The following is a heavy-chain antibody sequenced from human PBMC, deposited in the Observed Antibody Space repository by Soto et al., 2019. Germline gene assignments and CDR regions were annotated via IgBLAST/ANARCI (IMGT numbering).Heavy chain of an antibody. V-gene: IGHV1-2*02. CDR2: INPNSGGT. CDR3: ARRSSSYYYYGMDV. D-gene: IGHD6-6*01. CDR1: GYTFTGYY. J-gene: IGHJ6*02. Sequence: ASVKVSCKASGYTFTGYYMHWVRQAPGQGLEWMGWINPNSGGTNYAQKFQGRVTMTRDTSISTAYMELSRLRSDGTAVYYCARRSSSYYYYGMDVWGQGTTVTVSS.